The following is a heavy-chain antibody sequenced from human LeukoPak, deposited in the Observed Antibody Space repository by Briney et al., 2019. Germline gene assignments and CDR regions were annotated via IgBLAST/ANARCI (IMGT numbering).Heavy chain of an antibody. CDR3: ATGPPTGIVVVITPFFGY. CDR1: GSTFSSYA. Sequence: LPGGPLRLSCSASGSTFSSYAMSWVRQAPGKGLEGVSAISGSGGSTYYADSVKGRFTICRDISKTTLYLQMTSLRAEDTAVYYCATGPPTGIVVVITPFFGYWGQGTLVTVSS. CDR2: ISGSGGST. V-gene: IGHV3-23*01. D-gene: IGHD3-22*01. J-gene: IGHJ4*02.